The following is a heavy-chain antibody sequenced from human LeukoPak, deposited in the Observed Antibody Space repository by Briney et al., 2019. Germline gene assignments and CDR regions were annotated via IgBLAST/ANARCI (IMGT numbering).Heavy chain of an antibody. J-gene: IGHJ6*02. D-gene: IGHD1-1*01. CDR3: AMRYLPRYYYYGMVD. Sequence: SETLSLTCAVYGGSFSGYYWSWIRQPPGKGLEWIGEINHSGSTNYNPSLKSRVTISVDTSKNQFSLKLSSVTAADTAVYYCAMRYLPRYYYYGMVDWGQGTTVTVSS. CDR1: GGSFSGYY. V-gene: IGHV4-34*01. CDR2: INHSGST.